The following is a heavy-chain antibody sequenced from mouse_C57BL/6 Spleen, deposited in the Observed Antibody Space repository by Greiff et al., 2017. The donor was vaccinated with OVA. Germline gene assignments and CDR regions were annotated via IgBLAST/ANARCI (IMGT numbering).Heavy chain of an antibody. Sequence: VQLQQPGAELVKPGASVKLSCKASDYTFTSYWMQWVKQRPGQGLEWIGEIDPSDSYTNYNQKFKGKATLTVDTSSSTAYMQLSSLTSEDSAVYYCARCSHYYGSSYDYAMDYWGQGTSVTVSS. CDR2: IDPSDSYT. CDR1: DYTFTSYW. CDR3: ARCSHYYGSSYDYAMDY. J-gene: IGHJ4*01. V-gene: IGHV1-50*01. D-gene: IGHD1-1*01.